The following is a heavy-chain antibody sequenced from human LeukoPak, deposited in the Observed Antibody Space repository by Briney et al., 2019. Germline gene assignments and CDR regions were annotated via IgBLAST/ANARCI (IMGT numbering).Heavy chain of an antibody. CDR2: ISAYNGNT. V-gene: IGHV1-18*01. D-gene: IGHD3-22*01. J-gene: IGHJ4*02. Sequence: EASVKVSCKASGYTFTSYGINWVRQAPGQGLEWMGWISAYNGNTNYAQKLQGRDTMTTDTSTSTAYMELRSLRSDDTAVYYCARDQYYFDSSGSYESYWGQGTLVTVSS. CDR3: ARDQYYFDSSGSYESY. CDR1: GYTFTSYG.